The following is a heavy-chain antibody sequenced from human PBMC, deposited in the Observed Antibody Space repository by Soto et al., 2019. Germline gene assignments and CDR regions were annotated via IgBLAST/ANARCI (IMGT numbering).Heavy chain of an antibody. CDR2: INHSGST. J-gene: IGHJ6*02. CDR1: GGSFGGYY. D-gene: IGHD3-10*01. Sequence: SETLSLTCAVYGGSFGGYYWSWIRQPPGKGLEWIGEINHSGSTNYNPSLKSRVTISVDTSKNQFSLKLSSVTAADTAVYYCARGWLRRGVIIRQPYYYYYGMDVWGQGTTVTVSS. CDR3: ARGWLRRGVIIRQPYYYYYGMDV. V-gene: IGHV4-34*01.